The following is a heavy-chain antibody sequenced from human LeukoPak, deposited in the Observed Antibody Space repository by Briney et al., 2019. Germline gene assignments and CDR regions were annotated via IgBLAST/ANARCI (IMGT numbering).Heavy chain of an antibody. D-gene: IGHD6-6*01. J-gene: IGHJ4*02. CDR2: INHSGST. V-gene: IGHV4-34*01. Sequence: SETLSLTCAVYGGSFSGHYWSWIRQPPGKGLEWIGEINHSGSTNYNPSLKSRVTISVDTSKNQFSLKLSSVTAADTAVYYCVRDWSTSYDYWGQGTLVTVSS. CDR1: GGSFSGHY. CDR3: VRDWSTSYDY.